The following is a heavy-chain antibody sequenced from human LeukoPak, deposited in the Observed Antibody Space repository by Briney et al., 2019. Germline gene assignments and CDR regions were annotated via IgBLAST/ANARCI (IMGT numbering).Heavy chain of an antibody. V-gene: IGHV1-8*03. D-gene: IGHD3-22*01. CDR1: GYTFTGYY. Sequence: ASVKVSCKASGYTFTGYYMHWVRQATGQGLEWMGWMNPNSGNTGYAQKFQGRVTITRNTSISTAYMELSSLRSDDTAVYYCARAGMIVESSAQNDYWGQGTLVTVSS. CDR3: ARAGMIVESSAQNDY. CDR2: MNPNSGNT. J-gene: IGHJ4*02.